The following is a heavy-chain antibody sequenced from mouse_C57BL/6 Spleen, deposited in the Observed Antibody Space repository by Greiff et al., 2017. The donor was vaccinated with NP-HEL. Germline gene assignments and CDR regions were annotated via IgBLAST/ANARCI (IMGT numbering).Heavy chain of an antibody. J-gene: IGHJ3*01. Sequence: QVQLKQPGAELVRPGSSVKLSCKASGYTFTSYWMHWVKQRPIQGLEWIGNIDPSDSETHYNQKFKDKATLTVDKSSSTAYMQLSSLTSEDSAVYYCARGGGSSLWFAYWGQGTLVTVSA. D-gene: IGHD1-1*01. CDR2: IDPSDSET. CDR1: GYTFTSYW. V-gene: IGHV1-52*01. CDR3: ARGGGSSLWFAY.